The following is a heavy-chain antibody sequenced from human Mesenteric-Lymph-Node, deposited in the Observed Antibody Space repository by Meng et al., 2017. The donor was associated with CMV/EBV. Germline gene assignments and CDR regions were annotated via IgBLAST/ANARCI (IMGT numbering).Heavy chain of an antibody. CDR3: AREGYYYDSGSYYYYFDS. CDR1: GFTFSSYA. Sequence: GESLKISCAASGFTFSSYAMHWVRQAPGKGLEWVSSISSSGSYIYYADSVKGRFTISRDNANNSLYLQMNSLRAEDTAVYYCAREGYYYDSGSYYYYFDSWGQGTLVTVSS. V-gene: IGHV3-21*01. D-gene: IGHD3-10*01. J-gene: IGHJ4*02. CDR2: ISSSGSYI.